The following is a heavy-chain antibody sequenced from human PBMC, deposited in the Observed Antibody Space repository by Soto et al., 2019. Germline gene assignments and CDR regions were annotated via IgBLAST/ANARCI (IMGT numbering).Heavy chain of an antibody. CDR3: ARARYNWNDVRGMDV. Sequence: QVQLVESGGGVVQPGRSLRLSCAASGFTFSSYGMHWVRQAPGKGLEWVAVIWYDGSNKYYADSVKGRFTISRDNSKNTLYLQMNSLRAEDTAVYHCARARYNWNDVRGMDVWGQGTTVTVSS. V-gene: IGHV3-33*01. CDR1: GFTFSSYG. CDR2: IWYDGSNK. J-gene: IGHJ6*02. D-gene: IGHD1-1*01.